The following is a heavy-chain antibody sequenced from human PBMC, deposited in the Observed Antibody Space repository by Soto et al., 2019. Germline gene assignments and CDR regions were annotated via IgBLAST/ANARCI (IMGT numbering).Heavy chain of an antibody. V-gene: IGHV3-23*01. CDR1: GFTFSSYA. Sequence: EVQLLESGGGLVQPGGSLRLSCAASGFTFSSYAMSWVRQAPGKGLEWVSAISGSGGSTYYADSVKGRFTISRDNSKNTLYLQMNSLRDEDTAVYYCAKYSCCYYYYMDVWGKGTTVTVSS. J-gene: IGHJ6*03. D-gene: IGHD2-2*01. CDR3: AKYSCCYYYYMDV. CDR2: ISGSGGST.